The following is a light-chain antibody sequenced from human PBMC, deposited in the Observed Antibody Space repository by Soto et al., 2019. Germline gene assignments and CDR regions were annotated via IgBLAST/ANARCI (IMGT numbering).Light chain of an antibody. CDR1: SSDVGSYNY. V-gene: IGLV2-14*01. CDR2: EVN. CDR3: SSYTRSSTLYV. Sequence: QSVLTQPASVSGSPRQSITISCTGTSSDVGSYNYVSWYQQHPGKAPKLMIYEVNNRPSGVSNRFSGSKSGNTTSLTTSGLQAEDEDDYYCSSYTRSSTLYVFGTGTKLTVL. J-gene: IGLJ1*01.